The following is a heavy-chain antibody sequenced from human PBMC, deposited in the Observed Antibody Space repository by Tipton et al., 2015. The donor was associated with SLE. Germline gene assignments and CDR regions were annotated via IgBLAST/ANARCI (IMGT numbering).Heavy chain of an antibody. Sequence: LSCTVSGGLTRDYFWTWIRQPPGRGLEYIGYVHDSVMVNYNPSLRSRVTISADTSRNQFSLTLTSVTAADTAKYYCVRDPALAETGTYFDRWGQGILVSVSS. D-gene: IGHD1-14*01. V-gene: IGHV4-59*01. J-gene: IGHJ4*02. CDR3: VRDPALAETGTYFDR. CDR2: VHDSVMV. CDR1: GGLTRDYF.